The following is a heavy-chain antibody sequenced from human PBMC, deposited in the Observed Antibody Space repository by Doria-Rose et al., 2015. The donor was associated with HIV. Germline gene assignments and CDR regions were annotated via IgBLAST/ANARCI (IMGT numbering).Heavy chain of an antibody. CDR3: ARIKSSRWYHKYYFDF. D-gene: IGHD6-13*01. V-gene: IGHV2-26*01. Sequence: QVTLKESGPVLVKPTETLTLTCTVSGASLSSPGMGVSWIRQPPGKALEWLANIFSDDERSYKTSLKSILTISRGTSKSQVVLTMTDMDPVDTATYYCARIKSSRWYHKYYFDFWGQGTLVIVSA. J-gene: IGHJ4*02. CDR2: IFSDDER. CDR1: GASLSSPGMG.